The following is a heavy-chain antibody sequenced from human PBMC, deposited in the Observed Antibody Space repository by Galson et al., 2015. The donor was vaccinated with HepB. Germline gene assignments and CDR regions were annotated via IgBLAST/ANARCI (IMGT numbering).Heavy chain of an antibody. CDR1: GLTFSSYG. CDR2: IRYDGSNK. CDR3: ASPYNYYETSTPRY. J-gene: IGHJ4*02. Sequence: SLRLSCAASGLTFSSYGMHWVRQAPGKGLEWVAFIRYDGSNKYYADSVKGRFTISRDNSKNTLYLQMNSLRAEDTAVYYCASPYNYYETSTPRYWGQGTLVAVSS. D-gene: IGHD3-22*01. V-gene: IGHV3-30*02.